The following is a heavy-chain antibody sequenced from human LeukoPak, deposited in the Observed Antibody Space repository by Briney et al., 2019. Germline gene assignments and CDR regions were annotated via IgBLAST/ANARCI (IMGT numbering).Heavy chain of an antibody. V-gene: IGHV1-58*02. CDR2: IVVGSGNT. D-gene: IGHD5-18*01. J-gene: IGHJ4*02. Sequence: ASVKVSSKASAFTFTSSAMQWVRQARGQRLEWIGWIVVGSGNTNYAQKFQERVTITRDMSTSTAYMELSSLRSEDTAVYYCAATISGTAMVTSPIFDYWGQGTLVTVSS. CDR3: AATISGTAMVTSPIFDY. CDR1: AFTFTSSA.